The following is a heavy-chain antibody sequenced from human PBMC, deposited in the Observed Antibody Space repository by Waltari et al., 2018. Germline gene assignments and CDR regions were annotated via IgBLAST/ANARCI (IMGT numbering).Heavy chain of an antibody. V-gene: IGHV3-23*01. CDR1: GFTFSNYA. J-gene: IGHJ4*02. CDR3: AKDTSGSIFGVGQLF. CDR2: ISRSGDST. Sequence: EVQLLESGGGLRQPGGSLRLSCAASGFTFSNYAMAWVRQAPGKGLEWVSAISRSGDSTYSADSGKGRFTISRDNSKNTLYLQMDNLRAEDTAVYYCAKDTSGSIFGVGQLFWGQGTLVAVPS. D-gene: IGHD3-3*01.